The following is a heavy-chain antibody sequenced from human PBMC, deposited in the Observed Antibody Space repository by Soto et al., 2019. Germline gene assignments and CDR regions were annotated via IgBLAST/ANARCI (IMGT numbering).Heavy chain of an antibody. D-gene: IGHD2-2*01. CDR3: ARDSRGVNDY. CDR1: GGSISSYY. J-gene: IGHJ4*02. V-gene: IGHV4-59*01. Sequence: SETLSLTCTVSGGSISSYYWSWIRQPPGKGLEWIGYIYYSGSTNYNPSLKSRVTISVDTSKNQFSLKLSSVTAADTAVYYCARDSRGVNDYWGQGTLVTVSS. CDR2: IYYSGST.